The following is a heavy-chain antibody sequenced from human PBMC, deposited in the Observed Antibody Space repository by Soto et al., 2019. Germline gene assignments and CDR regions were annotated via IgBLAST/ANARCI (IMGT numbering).Heavy chain of an antibody. CDR2: ITLGGST. D-gene: IGHD2-2*01. V-gene: IGHV4-34*10. CDR3: ARVISSRDEYFDY. J-gene: IGHJ4*02. Sequence: SETLSLTCAISGGSFSANHWSWIRQSPGQGLEWIGEITLGGSTNYNPSLKSRVTMSVDKPKNQFSLNLTSVTAADTAVYYCARVISSRDEYFDYWGQGTVVTVSS. CDR1: GGSFSANH.